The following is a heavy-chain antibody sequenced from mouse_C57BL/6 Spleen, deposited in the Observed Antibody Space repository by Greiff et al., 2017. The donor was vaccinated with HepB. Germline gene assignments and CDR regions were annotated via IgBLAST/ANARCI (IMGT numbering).Heavy chain of an antibody. CDR3: ARRGDGYYGAMDY. Sequence: VQGVESGPELVKPGASVKISCKASGYAFSSSWMNWVKQRPGKGLEWIGRIYPGDGDTNYNGKFKGKATLTADKSSSTAYMQLSSLTSEDSAVYFCARRGDGYYGAMDYWGQGTSVTVSS. J-gene: IGHJ4*01. CDR2: IYPGDGDT. V-gene: IGHV1-82*01. CDR1: GYAFSSSW. D-gene: IGHD2-3*01.